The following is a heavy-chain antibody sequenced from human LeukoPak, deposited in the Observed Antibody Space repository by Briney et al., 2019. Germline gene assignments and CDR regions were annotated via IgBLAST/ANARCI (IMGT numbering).Heavy chain of an antibody. CDR1: GFTFSSYD. J-gene: IGHJ6*02. CDR2: IGTAGDP. V-gene: IGHV3-13*05. CDR3: ARGLTGITMVRGAPRYYYGMDV. Sequence: GGSLRLSCAASGFTFSSYDMHWVRQATGKGLEWVSAIGTAGDPYYPGSVKGRFTISRENAKNSLYLQMNSLRAGDTAVYYCARGLTGITMVRGAPRYYYGMDVWGQGTTVTVSS. D-gene: IGHD3-10*01.